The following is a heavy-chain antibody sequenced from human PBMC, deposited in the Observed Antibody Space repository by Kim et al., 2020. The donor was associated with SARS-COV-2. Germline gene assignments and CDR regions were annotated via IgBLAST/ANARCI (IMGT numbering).Heavy chain of an antibody. CDR1: GYSFTSYW. V-gene: IGHV5-10-1*01. D-gene: IGHD1-26*01. J-gene: IGHJ6*02. CDR3: ARGIVGATNYYYGMDV. CDR2: IDPSDSYT. Sequence: GESLKISCKGSGYSFTSYWISWVRQMPGKGLEWMGRIDPSDSYTNYSPSFQGHVTISADKSISTAYLQWISLKASDTAMYYCARGIVGATNYYYGMDVWGQGTTVTVSS.